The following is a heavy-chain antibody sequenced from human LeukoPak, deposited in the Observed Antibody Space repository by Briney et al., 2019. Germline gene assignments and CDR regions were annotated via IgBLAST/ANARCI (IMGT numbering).Heavy chain of an antibody. V-gene: IGHV4-59*08. CDR2: IYYSGST. D-gene: IGHD6-13*01. Sequence: PSETLSLTCTVSGGSISSYYWSWIRQPPGKGLEWIGYIYYSGSTNYNPSLKSRVTISVDTSKNQFSLKLSSVAAADTAVYYCARSKIEYSSSWYGSPKYYFDYWGQGTLVTVSS. J-gene: IGHJ4*02. CDR3: ARSKIEYSSSWYGSPKYYFDY. CDR1: GGSISSYY.